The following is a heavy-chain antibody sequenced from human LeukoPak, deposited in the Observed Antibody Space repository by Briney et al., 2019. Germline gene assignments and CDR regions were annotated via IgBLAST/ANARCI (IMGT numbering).Heavy chain of an antibody. CDR2: IYYSGST. V-gene: IGHV4-39*01. J-gene: IGHJ4*02. D-gene: IGHD6-13*01. CDR1: GGSISSSSYY. CDR3: ARLSGYSSSCVDY. Sequence: SETLSLTRTVSGGSISSSSYYWGWIRQPPGKGLEWIGSIYYSGSTYYNPSLKSRVTISVDTSKNQFSLKLSSVTAADTAVYYCARLSGYSSSCVDYWGQGTLVTVSS.